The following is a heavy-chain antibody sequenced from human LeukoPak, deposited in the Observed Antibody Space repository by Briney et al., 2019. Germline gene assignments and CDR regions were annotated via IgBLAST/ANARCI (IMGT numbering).Heavy chain of an antibody. V-gene: IGHV5-51*01. CDR1: GYSINNYW. CDR3: ARQEYCSGGSCYTWFDP. D-gene: IGHD2-15*01. Sequence: GESLKISCKGSGYSINNYWIGWVRQMPGKGLEWMGIIYPADSDIRYSPSFQGQVTISADKSISTAYLQWSSLKASDTAMYYCARQEYCSGGSCYTWFDPWGQGTLVIVSS. J-gene: IGHJ5*02. CDR2: IYPADSDI.